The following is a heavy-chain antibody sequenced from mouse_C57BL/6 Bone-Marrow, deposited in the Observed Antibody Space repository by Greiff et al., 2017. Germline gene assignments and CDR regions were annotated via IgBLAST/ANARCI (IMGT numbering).Heavy chain of an antibody. J-gene: IGHJ2*01. CDR3: ARTGPGYVDY. Sequence: VQLQQSGAELARPGASVKLSCKASGYTFTSYGISWVKQRTGQGLEWIGEIYPRSGNTYYNEKFKGKATLTADKSSITAYLELRSLTSEDAAVYFCARTGPGYVDYWGEGTTPAVSS. V-gene: IGHV1-81*01. CDR2: IYPRSGNT. CDR1: GYTFTSYG.